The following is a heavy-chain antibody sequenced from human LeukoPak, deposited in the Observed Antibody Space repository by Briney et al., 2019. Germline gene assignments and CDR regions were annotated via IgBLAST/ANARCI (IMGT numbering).Heavy chain of an antibody. CDR1: GFTFGSYA. CDR2: LSDSGASK. V-gene: IGHV3-23*01. Sequence: GGSLRLSCAASGFTFGSYAMTWVRQAPGKGLEWVSALSDSGASKYYADSVKGRFTISRDNSKNTLYLQMNSLRADDTAVYYCASSPPTGITVSYFDYWGQGTLVTVSS. J-gene: IGHJ4*02. D-gene: IGHD4-17*01. CDR3: ASSPPTGITVSYFDY.